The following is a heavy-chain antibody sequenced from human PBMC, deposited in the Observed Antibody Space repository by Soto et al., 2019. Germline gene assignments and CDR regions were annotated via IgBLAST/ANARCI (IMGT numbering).Heavy chain of an antibody. J-gene: IGHJ4*02. V-gene: IGHV3-23*01. CDR2: ISGSGGST. CDR3: ATDANEYLWEYYFDF. Sequence: GGSLRLSCAASGFTFSSYAMSWVRQAPGKGLEWVSAISGSGGSTYYADSVKGRFTISRDNSKNTLYLQMNSLRPDDTAVYYCATDANEYLWEYYFDFWGQGTLVTVSS. CDR1: GFTFSSYA. D-gene: IGHD3-16*01.